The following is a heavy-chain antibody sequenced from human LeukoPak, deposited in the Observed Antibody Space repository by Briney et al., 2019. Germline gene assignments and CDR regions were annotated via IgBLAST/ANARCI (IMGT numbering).Heavy chain of an antibody. CDR2: IYYSGST. V-gene: IGHV4-39*01. CDR3: ARHGLSVPYYYYYYYMDV. D-gene: IGHD2-2*01. J-gene: IGHJ6*03. CDR1: GGSISNSSYY. Sequence: SETLSLTCTVSGGSISNSSYYWGWIRQPPGKGLEWIGSIYYSGSTYYNPSLKSRVTISVDTSKNQFSLKLSSVTAADRAVYYCARHGLSVPYYYYYYYMDVWGKGTTVTVSS.